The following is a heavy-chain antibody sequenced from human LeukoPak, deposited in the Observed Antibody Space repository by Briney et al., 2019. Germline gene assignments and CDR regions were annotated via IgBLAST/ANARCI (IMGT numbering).Heavy chain of an antibody. CDR2: INHSGST. Sequence: PSETLSLTCAVYGGSFSGYYWSWIRQPPGKGLEWIGEINHSGSTNYNPSLKGRVTISVDTSKNQFSLKLSSVTAADTAVYYCARGSYCSSTSCYTWRGYYFDYWGQGTLVTVSS. V-gene: IGHV4-34*01. CDR1: GGSFSGYY. CDR3: ARGSYCSSTSCYTWRGYYFDY. J-gene: IGHJ4*02. D-gene: IGHD2-2*02.